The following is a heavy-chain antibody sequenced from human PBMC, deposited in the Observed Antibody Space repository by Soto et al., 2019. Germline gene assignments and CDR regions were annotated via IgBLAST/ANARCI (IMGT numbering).Heavy chain of an antibody. Sequence: SVKVSCKTSGGSFMIQAISWVLQSPLQGPEWMGGIIPFSGTVTYTQRFQGRLTLTADEPTKTAYMELSSLRSEDTAVYYCARGSYDSYAGFFGMDVWGQGTKVTVSS. V-gene: IGHV1-69*13. CDR2: IIPFSGTV. CDR3: ARGSYDSYAGFFGMDV. CDR1: GGSFMIQA. D-gene: IGHD3-10*01. J-gene: IGHJ6*02.